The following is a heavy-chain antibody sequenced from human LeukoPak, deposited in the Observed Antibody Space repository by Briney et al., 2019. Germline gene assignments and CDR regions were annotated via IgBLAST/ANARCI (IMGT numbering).Heavy chain of an antibody. D-gene: IGHD2-2*01. CDR1: GFTFSSYA. V-gene: IGHV3-23*01. Sequence: GGSLRLSCAASGFTFSSYAMSWVRQAPGKGLEWVSAISGGGGSTYYADSVKGRFTISRDNSKNTLYLQMNSLRAEDTAVYYCAKDSTPTIVVVPAAWFDPWGQGTLVTASS. CDR3: AKDSTPTIVVVPAAWFDP. J-gene: IGHJ5*02. CDR2: ISGGGGST.